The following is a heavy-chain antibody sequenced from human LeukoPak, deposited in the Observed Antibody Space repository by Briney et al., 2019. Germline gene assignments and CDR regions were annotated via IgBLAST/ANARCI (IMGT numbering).Heavy chain of an antibody. CDR1: GGSISSYY. CDR3: ARGGSGLPRYDY. CDR2: IFYSGST. V-gene: IGHV4-59*01. Sequence: SETLSLTCTVSGGSISSYYWSWIRQPPGKGLEWIGYIFYSGSTNYNPSLKSRVTLSVDTSKNQFSLKLSSVTAADTAVYYCARGGSGLPRYDYWGQGTLVTVSS. D-gene: IGHD1-26*01. J-gene: IGHJ4*02.